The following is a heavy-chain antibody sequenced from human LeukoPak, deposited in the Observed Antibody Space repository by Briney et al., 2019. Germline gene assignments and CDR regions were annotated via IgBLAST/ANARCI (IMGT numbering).Heavy chain of an antibody. CDR2: IYYSGST. CDR1: GVSISSSSYY. J-gene: IGHJ3*02. CDR3: ARDSPREDSSGYPHDAFDI. D-gene: IGHD3-22*01. Sequence: SSETLSLTCTVSGVSISSSSYYWGWIRQPPGKGLEWIGSIYYSGSTYYNPSLKSRVTISVDTSKNQFSLKLSSVTAADTAMYYCARDSPREDSSGYPHDAFDIWGQGTMVTVSS. V-gene: IGHV4-39*07.